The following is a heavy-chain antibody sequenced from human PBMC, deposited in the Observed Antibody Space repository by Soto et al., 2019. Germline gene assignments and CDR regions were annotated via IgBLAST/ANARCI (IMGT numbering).Heavy chain of an antibody. CDR1: GFIFSNYW. D-gene: IGHD2-15*01. J-gene: IGHJ1*01. Sequence: EVQLVESGGGLVQPGGSLRLSCAASGFIFSNYWMTWVRQAPGKGLEWVASIKQDGSEKYYVDSVKGRFTISRDNAENSVFLKMNSRRAEDTAVYYCARDKYCSGSSCYSGYSQHGGQGTLVTVSS. CDR2: IKQDGSEK. CDR3: ARDKYCSGSSCYSGYSQH. V-gene: IGHV3-7*01.